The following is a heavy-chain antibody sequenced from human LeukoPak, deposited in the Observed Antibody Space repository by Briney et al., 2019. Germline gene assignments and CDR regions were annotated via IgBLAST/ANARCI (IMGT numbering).Heavy chain of an antibody. D-gene: IGHD6-19*01. CDR1: GFTFSSYG. V-gene: IGHV3-21*04. J-gene: IGHJ4*02. CDR2: ISSSSSYI. Sequence: GGSLRLSCAASGFTFSSYGMHWVRQAPGKGLEWVSSISSSSSYIYYADSMKGRFTISRDNAKNSLFLQMNSLRAEDTAVYYCAKGPLIEVTGTTWDYWGQGTLVTVSS. CDR3: AKGPLIEVTGTTWDY.